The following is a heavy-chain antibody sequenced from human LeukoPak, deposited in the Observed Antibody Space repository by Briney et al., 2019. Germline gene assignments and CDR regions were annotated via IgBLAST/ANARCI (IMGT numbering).Heavy chain of an antibody. Sequence: ASVKVSCKASGYTFTNYYMHWVRQAPGQGLEWMGIINPSGGSTSYAQKFQGRVTMTRDTSTSTVYMELSSLRSEDTAVYYCARDPLHYDFWSGYEAAEYFQHWGQGTLVTVSS. CDR3: ARDPLHYDFWSGYEAAEYFQH. J-gene: IGHJ1*01. V-gene: IGHV1-46*01. CDR2: INPSGGST. D-gene: IGHD3-3*01. CDR1: GYTFTNYY.